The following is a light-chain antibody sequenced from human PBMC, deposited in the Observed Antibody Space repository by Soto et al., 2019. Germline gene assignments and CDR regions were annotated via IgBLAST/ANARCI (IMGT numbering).Light chain of an antibody. CDR1: SSDVGGYNY. V-gene: IGLV2-8*01. CDR3: SSYAGSNNVV. J-gene: IGLJ2*01. CDR2: EVS. Sequence: QSALTQPPSASGSPGQSVTISCTGSSSDVGGYNYVSWYQQRPGKAPKLMIYEVSKRPSGVPDRFSGSKSGNTASLTVSGLQAEDEADCYCSSYAGSNNVVFGGGTKLTVL.